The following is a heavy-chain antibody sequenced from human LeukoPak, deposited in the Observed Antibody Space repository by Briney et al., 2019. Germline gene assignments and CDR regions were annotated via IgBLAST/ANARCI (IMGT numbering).Heavy chain of an antibody. Sequence: SETLSLTCTVSGGSIDNYYWSWIRQPPGKGLEWIGYIYYSGSTYYNPSLKSRVTISVDTSKNQFSLKLSSVTAADTAVYYCARVVGATTLVDYWGQGTLVTVSS. D-gene: IGHD1-26*01. CDR2: IYYSGST. CDR3: ARVVGATTLVDY. J-gene: IGHJ4*02. CDR1: GGSIDNYY. V-gene: IGHV4-30-4*08.